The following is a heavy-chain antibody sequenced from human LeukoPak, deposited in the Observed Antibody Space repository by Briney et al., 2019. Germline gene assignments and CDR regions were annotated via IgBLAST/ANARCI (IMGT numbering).Heavy chain of an antibody. CDR1: GFTFSSYA. V-gene: IGHV3-23*01. D-gene: IGHD6-19*01. Sequence: PGGSLRLSCAASGFTFSSYAMSWVRQAPGKGLEWVSAISGSGGSTYYADSVKGRFTISRDNSKNTLYLQMNSLRAEDTAVYYCAKDTRPYSSGWPTHFDYWGQGTLVTVSS. J-gene: IGHJ4*02. CDR2: ISGSGGST. CDR3: AKDTRPYSSGWPTHFDY.